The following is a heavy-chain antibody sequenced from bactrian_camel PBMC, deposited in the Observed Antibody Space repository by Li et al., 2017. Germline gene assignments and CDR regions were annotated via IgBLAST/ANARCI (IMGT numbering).Heavy chain of an antibody. CDR1: GFTFSSYT. J-gene: IGHJ4*01. CDR2: INSAGSST. V-gene: IGHV3S14*01. Sequence: HVQLVESGGGSVQAGGSLTLSCAASGFTFSSYTLTWVRQAPGKGREWVSSINSAGSSTYYADSVKGRFTISRDNAKKTMYLQMNNLQPNDTAMYYCAANQPPSGCRRWLLGGGREEVGGYWARGPRSPSP. D-gene: IGHD5*01.